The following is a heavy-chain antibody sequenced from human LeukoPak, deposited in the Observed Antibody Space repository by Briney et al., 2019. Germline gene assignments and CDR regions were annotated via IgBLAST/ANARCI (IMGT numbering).Heavy chain of an antibody. V-gene: IGHV4-38-2*02. CDR3: AREGPVPGIDP. J-gene: IGHJ5*02. CDR1: GYSIISGFS. D-gene: IGHD6-6*01. Sequence: PSETLSLTCTVSGYSIISGFSWGWFRQSPGKVLEWLGAISYNGITDYNPSLKSRVNISRDTSKNQSSLWLTSVTAADTALYDCAREGPVPGIDPWGQGTLVTVSS. CDR2: ISYNGIT.